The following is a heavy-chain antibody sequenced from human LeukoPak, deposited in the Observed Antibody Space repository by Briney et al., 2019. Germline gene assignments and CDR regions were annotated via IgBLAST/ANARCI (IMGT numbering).Heavy chain of an antibody. V-gene: IGHV3-30*02. CDR2: IRSDGSNK. CDR3: AKDRTILYMDA. CDR1: GFSFSSYG. J-gene: IGHJ6*03. D-gene: IGHD2-21*01. Sequence: GGSLRLSCAGSGFSFSSYGMHWVRQAPGKGLEWMAFIRSDGSNKYYADSVKGRFTISRDNSKNTLYLQMNSLRAEDTAVYYCAKDRTILYMDAWGKGTTVTVSS.